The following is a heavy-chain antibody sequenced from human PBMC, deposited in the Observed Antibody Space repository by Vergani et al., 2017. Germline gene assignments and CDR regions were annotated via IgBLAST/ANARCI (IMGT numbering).Heavy chain of an antibody. J-gene: IGHJ6*03. CDR1: GGSISSSSYY. CDR2: IYYSGST. CDR3: ARDSSGSGSYYYYYYMDV. V-gene: IGHV4-39*07. Sequence: QLQLQESGPGLVKPSETLSLTCTVSGGSISSSSYYWGWIRQPPGKGLEWIGSIYYSGSTYYNPSLKSRVTISVDTSKNQFSLKLSSVTDADTAVYYCARDSSGSGSYYYYYYMDVWGKGTTVTVSS. D-gene: IGHD1-26*01.